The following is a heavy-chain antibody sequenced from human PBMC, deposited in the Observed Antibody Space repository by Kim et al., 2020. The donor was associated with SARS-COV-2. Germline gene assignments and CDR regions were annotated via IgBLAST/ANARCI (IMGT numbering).Heavy chain of an antibody. Sequence: SETLSLTCAVYGGSFSGYYWSWIRQPPGKGLEWIGEINHSGSTNYNPSLKSRVTISVDTSKNQFSLKLSSVTAADTAVYYCARDSGSRPPYYYGMDVWGQGTTVTVSS. D-gene: IGHD3-10*01. CDR1: GGSFSGYY. V-gene: IGHV4-34*01. CDR2: INHSGST. CDR3: ARDSGSRPPYYYGMDV. J-gene: IGHJ6*02.